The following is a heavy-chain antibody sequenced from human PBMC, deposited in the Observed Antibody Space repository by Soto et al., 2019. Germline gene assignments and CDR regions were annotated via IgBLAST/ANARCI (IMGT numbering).Heavy chain of an antibody. CDR2: IDTGTRHV. J-gene: IGHJ4*02. CDR1: GFTLRSLA. CDR3: ARRTVTTYHYFDY. V-gene: IGHV3-21*01. Sequence: EVQVVESGGGLVKPGGSLEPSCAASGFTLRSLALNWVGQPPGKGREWVSSIDTGTRHVYYADSVRGRFTISRDDAKNSLYLQMNSLRVEDTALYYCARRTVTTYHYFDYWGQGTLVTVSS. D-gene: IGHD4-17*01.